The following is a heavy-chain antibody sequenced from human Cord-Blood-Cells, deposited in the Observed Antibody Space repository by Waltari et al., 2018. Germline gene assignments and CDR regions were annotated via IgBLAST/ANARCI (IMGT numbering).Heavy chain of an antibody. J-gene: IGHJ3*02. D-gene: IGHD6-19*01. V-gene: IGHV3-48*02. CDR1: GFTFSSYS. CDR2: ISSSSSTI. CDR3: ARGGLRIAVAGSPDAFDI. Sequence: EVQLVESGGGLVQPGGSLRLSCAASGFTFSSYSMNWVRQAPGKGLEWVSYISSSSSTIYYADSVKGRFTISRDNAKNSLYLQMNSLRDEDTAVYYCARGGLRIAVAGSPDAFDIWGQGTMVTVSS.